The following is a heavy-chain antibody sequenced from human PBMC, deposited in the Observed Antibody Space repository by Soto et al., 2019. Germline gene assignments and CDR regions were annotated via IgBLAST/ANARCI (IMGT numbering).Heavy chain of an antibody. CDR1: GFTFSNHW. J-gene: IGHJ4*02. CDR2: ITSDGSRT. V-gene: IGHV3-74*01. CDR3: ARGGYWGLAK. Sequence: EVHLVESGGGLVQPGGSLRLSCAASGFTFSNHWMHWVRQAPGKGLVWVSHITSDGSRTTYADSVKGRVTISRDNAKNTLYLQMNSLRAEDTAVYYCARGGYWGLAKWGQGTLVTVSS. D-gene: IGHD2-21*02.